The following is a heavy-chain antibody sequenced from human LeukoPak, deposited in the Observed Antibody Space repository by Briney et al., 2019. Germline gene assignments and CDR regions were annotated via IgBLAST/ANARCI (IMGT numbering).Heavy chain of an antibody. D-gene: IGHD5-18*01. V-gene: IGHV1-18*01. CDR2: ISTYNGKT. J-gene: IGHJ3*02. Sequence: ASVKVSCKASGYTLSSYSITWMRQAPGQGLEWMGWISTYNGKTNFAEKFQGRVTMTTDTSTSIVYMELRSLRSDDTAMYFCARDRGGYSYDYIRGHAFDIWGQGTKVTVSS. CDR3: ARDRGGYSYDYIRGHAFDI. CDR1: GYTLSSYS.